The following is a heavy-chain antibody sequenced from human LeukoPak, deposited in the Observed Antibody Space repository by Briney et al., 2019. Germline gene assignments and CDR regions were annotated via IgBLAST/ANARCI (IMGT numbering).Heavy chain of an antibody. CDR1: GFTFSSYS. CDR3: AKEPYCSGGSCYRTDWFDP. V-gene: IGHV3-21*04. Sequence: GGSLRLSCAASGFTFSSYSMNWVRQAPGKGLEWVSSISSSSSYIYYADSVKGRFTISRDNAKNSLYLQMNSLRAEDTAVYYCAKEPYCSGGSCYRTDWFDPWGQGTLVTVSS. CDR2: ISSSSSYI. J-gene: IGHJ5*02. D-gene: IGHD2-15*01.